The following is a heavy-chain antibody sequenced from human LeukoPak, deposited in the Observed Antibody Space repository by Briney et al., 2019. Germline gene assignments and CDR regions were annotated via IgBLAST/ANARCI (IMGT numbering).Heavy chain of an antibody. CDR2: MNPNSGNT. CDR1: GYTFTSYD. Sequence: ASVKVSCKASGYTFTSYDINWMRQATGQGLEWMGWMNPNSGNTGYAQKFQGRVTMTRNTSISTAYMELSSLRSEHTAVYYYARSSGYSYGYGYYFDYWGQGTLVTVSS. CDR3: ARSSGYSYGYGYYFDY. V-gene: IGHV1-8*01. D-gene: IGHD5-18*01. J-gene: IGHJ4*02.